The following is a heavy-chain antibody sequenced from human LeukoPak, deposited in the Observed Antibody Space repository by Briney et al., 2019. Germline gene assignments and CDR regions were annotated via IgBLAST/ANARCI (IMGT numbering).Heavy chain of an antibody. Sequence: ASVKVCCKASGYTFTGYYMHWVRQAPGQGLEWMGWINPNSGGTNYAQKFQGRVTMTRDTSISTAYMELSRLRSDDTAVYYCARERLGYCSSTSCSEYYMDVWGKGTTVTVSS. V-gene: IGHV1-2*02. CDR1: GYTFTGYY. CDR3: ARERLGYCSSTSCSEYYMDV. J-gene: IGHJ6*03. D-gene: IGHD2-2*01. CDR2: INPNSGGT.